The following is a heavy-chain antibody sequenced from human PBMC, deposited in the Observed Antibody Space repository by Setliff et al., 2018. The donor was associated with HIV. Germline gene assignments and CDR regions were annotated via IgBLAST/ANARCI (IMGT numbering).Heavy chain of an antibody. Sequence: SETLSLTCAVSNYSISSAYYWGWIRHPPGKGLEWIGSIYHSGSTYYNPSLKSRVTISVDTSKNQFSLRLSSVAAADTAVYYCARHLAMGGIQLWFVDDYFDYWGQGTLVTDSS. CDR1: NYSISSAYY. CDR2: IYHSGST. V-gene: IGHV4-38-2*01. J-gene: IGHJ4*02. CDR3: ARHLAMGGIQLWFVDDYFDY. D-gene: IGHD5-18*01.